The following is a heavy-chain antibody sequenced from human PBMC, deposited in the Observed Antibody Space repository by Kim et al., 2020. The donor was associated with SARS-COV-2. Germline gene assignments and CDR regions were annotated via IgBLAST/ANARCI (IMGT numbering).Heavy chain of an antibody. CDR2: ITRDSGTT. V-gene: IGHV3-43*01. J-gene: IGHJ4*02. CDR3: AKADCGSLCGVIDF. CDR1: GFTFDDYT. D-gene: IGHD2-21*01. Sequence: GGSLRLSCAASGFTFDDYTMQWVRRRPGKGLEWVSLITRDSGTTYYADSVRGRFTTSRDNSKNYLYLQMDSLRTEDTALYYCAKADCGSLCGVIDFWGQGILVTVSS.